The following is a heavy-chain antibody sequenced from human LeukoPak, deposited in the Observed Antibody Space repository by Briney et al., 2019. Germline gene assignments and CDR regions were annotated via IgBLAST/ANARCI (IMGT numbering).Heavy chain of an antibody. V-gene: IGHV3-23*01. J-gene: IGHJ4*02. D-gene: IGHD1-26*01. CDR2: ITGSSGHT. Sequence: GGSLRLSCAASGFTFSTNTMNWVRQAAGKGLEWVSTITGSSGHTYYADSVKGRFTISRHNSKNTLYPQMNSLRAEDTAVYYCATFSGSYYGRRYFDYWGQGTLVTVSS. CDR3: ATFSGSYYGRRYFDY. CDR1: GFTFSTNT.